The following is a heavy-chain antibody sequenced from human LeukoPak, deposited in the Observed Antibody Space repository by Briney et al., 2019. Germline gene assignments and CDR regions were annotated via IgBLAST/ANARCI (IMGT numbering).Heavy chain of an antibody. V-gene: IGHV3-64*01. CDR3: AREGRLQSSDY. J-gene: IGHJ4*02. Sequence: PGGSLRLSCAAPGFTFSNYAIHWVRQAPGKGLEYVSSISSDGGRTYYVNSVKGRFIISRDNSKNTLYLQMASLRAEDMGVYYCAREGRLQSSDYWGQGTLVTVSS. CDR2: ISSDGGRT. D-gene: IGHD4-11*01. CDR1: GFTFSNYA.